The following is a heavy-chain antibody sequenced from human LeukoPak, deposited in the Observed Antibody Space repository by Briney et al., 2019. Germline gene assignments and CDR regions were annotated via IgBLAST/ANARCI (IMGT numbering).Heavy chain of an antibody. J-gene: IGHJ4*02. CDR1: GGTFSSYA. CDR3: AIPPSGDGYANFDY. V-gene: IGHV1-69*04. D-gene: IGHD5-24*01. Sequence: ASVKVSCKASGGTFSSYAISWVRQAPGQGLEWMGRIIPIFGIANYAQKFQGRVTITADKSTSTAYMELSSLRSEDTAVYYCAIPPSGDGYANFDYWGQGTLVTVSS. CDR2: IIPIFGIA.